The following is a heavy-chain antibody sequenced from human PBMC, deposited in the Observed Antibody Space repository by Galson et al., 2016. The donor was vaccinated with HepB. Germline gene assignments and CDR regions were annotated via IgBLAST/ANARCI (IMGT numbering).Heavy chain of an antibody. CDR2: IYYSGST. Sequence: ETLSLTCTVSGASIDSCYWNWIRQSPGKGLEWIGYIYYSGSTNYNPSLKSRVTISVDRSKNQFSLKLSSVTAADTAVYYCGRSLYDSSVYPSDYWGQGTLVTVSS. J-gene: IGHJ4*02. V-gene: IGHV4-59*01. D-gene: IGHD3-22*01. CDR1: GASIDSCY. CDR3: GRSLYDSSVYPSDY.